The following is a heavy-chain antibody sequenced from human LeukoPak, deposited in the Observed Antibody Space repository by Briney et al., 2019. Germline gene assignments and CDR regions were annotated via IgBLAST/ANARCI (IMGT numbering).Heavy chain of an antibody. Sequence: PSETLSLICAVYGGSFSGYYWSWIRQPPGEGLEWIGEINHSGSTNYNPSLKSRVTISVDTSKNQFSLKLSSVTAADTAVYYCARGVVVVPAAMGPHFDYWGQGTLVTVSS. V-gene: IGHV4-34*01. CDR2: INHSGST. CDR3: ARGVVVVPAAMGPHFDY. CDR1: GGSFSGYY. J-gene: IGHJ4*02. D-gene: IGHD2-2*01.